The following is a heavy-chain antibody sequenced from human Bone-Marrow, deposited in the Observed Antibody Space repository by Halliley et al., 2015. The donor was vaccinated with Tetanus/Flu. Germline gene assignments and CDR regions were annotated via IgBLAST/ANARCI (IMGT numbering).Heavy chain of an antibody. J-gene: IGHJ4*02. Sequence: QLVQSGAEVKKPGASVKVTCKASGYPFSTYGISWVRQAPGHGLEWLGWISGHNGNTKNAQKFQDRVTMTTDTSTTTAYMELRSLRSDDTAVYYCARDFQCDYSDFWGQGTRVTVSS. CDR3: ARDFQCDYSDF. CDR1: GYPFSTYG. CDR2: ISGHNGNT. V-gene: IGHV1-18*04.